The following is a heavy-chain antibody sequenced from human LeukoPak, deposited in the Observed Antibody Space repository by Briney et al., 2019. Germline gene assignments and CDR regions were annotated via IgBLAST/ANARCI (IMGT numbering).Heavy chain of an antibody. V-gene: IGHV4-59*01. CDR3: ARVGDWNDLVY. Sequence: KIPQTLSLTPTLSGGSTTPYSWSWIRQTPGKGLEWIGDILYSGTTTNYSPSLKSRVIISVDTSKNQCALKLSSVTDADTAVYYCARVGDWNDLVYWGQGTLVTVSS. D-gene: IGHD1-1*01. CDR2: ILYSGTT. CDR1: GGSTTPYS. J-gene: IGHJ4*02.